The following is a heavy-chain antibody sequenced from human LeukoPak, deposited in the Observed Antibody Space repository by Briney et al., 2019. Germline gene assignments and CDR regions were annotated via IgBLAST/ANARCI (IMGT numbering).Heavy chain of an antibody. D-gene: IGHD6-6*01. CDR3: ARGERQLGY. CDR1: GGSISSYY. V-gene: IGHV4-59*12. Sequence: SETLSLTCTVSGGSISSYYWSWIRQPPGKGLEWIGYIYYSGSTNYNPPLKSQVTISVDTSKNQFSLKLSSVTAADTAVYYCARGERQLGYWGQGTLVTVSS. J-gene: IGHJ4*02. CDR2: IYYSGST.